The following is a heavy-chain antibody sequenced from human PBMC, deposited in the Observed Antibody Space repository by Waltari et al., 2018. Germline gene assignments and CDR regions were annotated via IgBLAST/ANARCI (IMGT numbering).Heavy chain of an antibody. CDR2: IIPSLGIA. Sequence: QVQLVQSGAEVKKPGSSVKVSCKASGGTFSSYTTSWVRKAPGQGLEWRGRIIPSLGIANYAQKFQGRVTITADKSTSTAYMELSSLRSEDTAVYYGARCERSNDYGDYESPDAFDIWGQGTMVTVSS. D-gene: IGHD4-17*01. CDR3: ARCERSNDYGDYESPDAFDI. V-gene: IGHV1-69*02. CDR1: GGTFSSYT. J-gene: IGHJ3*02.